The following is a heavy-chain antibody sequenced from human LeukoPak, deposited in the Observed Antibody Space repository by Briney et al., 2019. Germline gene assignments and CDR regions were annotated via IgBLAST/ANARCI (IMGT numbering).Heavy chain of an antibody. V-gene: IGHV3-23*01. J-gene: IGHJ4*02. D-gene: IGHD6-19*01. CDR1: GFTFSSYA. CDR2: ISGSGGST. CDR3: AKRSSGNDY. Sequence: GGSLRLSCAASGFTFSSYAMSWVRQAPGKGLEWVSAISGSGGSTYFAGSVKGRFTISRDNAKNTLYLQMNSLRAEDTAVYYCAKRSSGNDYWGQGTLVTVSS.